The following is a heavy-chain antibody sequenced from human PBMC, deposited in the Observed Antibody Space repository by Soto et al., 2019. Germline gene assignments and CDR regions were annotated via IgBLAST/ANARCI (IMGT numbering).Heavy chain of an antibody. CDR2: ISAYNGNT. V-gene: IGHV1-18*01. J-gene: IGHJ3*02. D-gene: IGHD5-18*01. Sequence: QVQLVQSGAEVKKPGASVKVSCKASGYTFTSYGISWVRQAPGQGLEWMGWISAYNGNTNYAQKLQGRVTMTTDTSTSTAYMEQRSLRSDDTAVYDGARGDTAMVTLSAFDIWGQGTMVTVSS. CDR3: ARGDTAMVTLSAFDI. CDR1: GYTFTSYG.